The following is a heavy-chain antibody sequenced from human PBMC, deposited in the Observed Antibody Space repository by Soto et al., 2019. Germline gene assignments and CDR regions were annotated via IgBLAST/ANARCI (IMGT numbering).Heavy chain of an antibody. D-gene: IGHD2-15*01. CDR2: ISYSGST. J-gene: IGHJ5*02. V-gene: IGHV4-31*03. CDR3: AKDRGQYCSGGNCYSGEWFDP. CDR1: GGSISSGGYY. Sequence: QVQLQESGPGLVKPSQTLSLTCTVSGGSISSGGYYWNWIRQHPGKGLEWIGYISYSGSTYYNPSVKRRVTIPVDTSKNQFSLKVTSVTAADTAVYYCAKDRGQYCSGGNCYSGEWFDPWGQGTLVTVSS.